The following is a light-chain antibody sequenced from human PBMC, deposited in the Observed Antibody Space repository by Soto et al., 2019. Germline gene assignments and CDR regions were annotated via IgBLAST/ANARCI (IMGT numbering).Light chain of an antibody. CDR3: QHVNSYPLS. Sequence: EVVLTQSPATLSVSPGEGVTLSCRASQSVGTTLAWYQQKPGQAPRLLIYGAFTRVTGIPARFSGSGSGTDFTLTISSLEPEDFATYYCQHVNSYPLSFGGGTKV. CDR2: GAF. V-gene: IGKV3-15*01. CDR1: QSVGTT. J-gene: IGKJ4*01.